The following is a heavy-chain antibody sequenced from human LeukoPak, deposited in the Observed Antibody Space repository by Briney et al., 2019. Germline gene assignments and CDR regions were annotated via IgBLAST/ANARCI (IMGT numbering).Heavy chain of an antibody. CDR1: GGSFSGYY. CDR3: ARGSYCSTTNCYLGTWFDP. V-gene: IGHV4-34*01. D-gene: IGHD2-2*01. CDR2: INHSGST. Sequence: SETLSLTCAVYGGSFSGYYWSWIRQPPGKGLEWIGEINHSGSTNYNPSLKSRVTISVDTSKNHFSLRLSSVTAADTAVYYCARGSYCSTTNCYLGTWFDPWGQGTLVIVSS. J-gene: IGHJ5*02.